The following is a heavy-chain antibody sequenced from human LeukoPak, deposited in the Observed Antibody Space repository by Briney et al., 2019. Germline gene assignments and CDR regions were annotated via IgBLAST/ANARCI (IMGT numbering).Heavy chain of an antibody. V-gene: IGHV1-2*02. Sequence: ASVNVSCKASGYTFTGYYMHWVRQAPGQGLEWMGWINPNSGGTNYAQKFQGRVTMTRDTSISTAYMELSRLRSDDTAVYYCARVHPRGGSYFDYRGQGTLVTVSS. D-gene: IGHD3-16*01. CDR1: GYTFTGYY. CDR2: INPNSGGT. CDR3: ARVHPRGGSYFDY. J-gene: IGHJ4*02.